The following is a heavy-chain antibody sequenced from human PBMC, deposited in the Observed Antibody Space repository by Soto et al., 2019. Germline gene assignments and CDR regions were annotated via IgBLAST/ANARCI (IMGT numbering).Heavy chain of an antibody. Sequence: QVQLVQSGAEVKKPGASVKVSCKASGYTFSRYGLSWVRQGPGQGLEWMGWTSVYNGNKMYAPKFQGSVTMTTDTSTCTASMELRSLRTDATSVYYGARVWRGGSCSTAYWRQGTLVTVSS. D-gene: IGHD2-15*01. CDR2: TSVYNGNK. CDR3: ARVWRGGSCSTAY. J-gene: IGHJ4*02. CDR1: GYTFSRYG. V-gene: IGHV1-18*01.